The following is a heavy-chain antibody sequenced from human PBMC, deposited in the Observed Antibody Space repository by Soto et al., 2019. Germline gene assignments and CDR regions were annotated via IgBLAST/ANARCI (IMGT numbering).Heavy chain of an antibody. V-gene: IGHV1-18*01. CDR3: ARDGGQGSYSPPRY. D-gene: IGHD1-26*01. Sequence: ASVKVSCKTSGYTFTRNGISWVRQAPGQGLEWMGWISPKSGNIKYAQKLQGRVTMTTDTSTSTAYMELRSLRSDDTAVYYCARDGGQGSYSPPRYWGQGTLVTVSS. CDR1: GYTFTRNG. J-gene: IGHJ4*02. CDR2: ISPKSGNI.